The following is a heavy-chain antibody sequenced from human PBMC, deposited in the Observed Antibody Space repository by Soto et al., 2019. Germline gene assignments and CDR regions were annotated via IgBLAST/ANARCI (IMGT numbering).Heavy chain of an antibody. CDR1: GGSFSGYY. V-gene: IGHV4-34*01. J-gene: IGHJ4*02. CDR3: ARDKITGLFDY. CDR2: INHSGST. Sequence: QVQLQQWGAGLLKPSETLSLTCAVYGGSFSGYYWTWIRQPPGTGLEWIGEINHSGSTNYNASLKSRVTISVDTSKNQFSLKLTSVTAADTAVYYCARDKITGLFDYWRQGTLVTVSS. D-gene: IGHD2-8*02.